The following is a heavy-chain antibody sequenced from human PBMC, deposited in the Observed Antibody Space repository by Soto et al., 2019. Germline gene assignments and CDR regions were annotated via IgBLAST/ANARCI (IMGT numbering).Heavy chain of an antibody. CDR3: ARAGCGGDCFGWFDP. D-gene: IGHD2-21*02. J-gene: IGHJ5*02. CDR2: ISYDGSNK. V-gene: IGHV3-30-3*01. Sequence: QVQLVESGGGVVQPGRSLRLSCAASGFTFSSYAMHWVRQAPGKGLEWVAVISYDGSNKYYADSVKGRFTISRDNSKNALYLQMNGLRAEDTAVYYCARAGCGGDCFGWFDPWGQGTLVTVSS. CDR1: GFTFSSYA.